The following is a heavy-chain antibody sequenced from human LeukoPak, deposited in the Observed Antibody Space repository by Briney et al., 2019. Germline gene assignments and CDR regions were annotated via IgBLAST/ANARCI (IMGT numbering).Heavy chain of an antibody. V-gene: IGHV4-39*01. Sequence: SETLSLTCTVSGGPISSSSYYWGWIRQPPGKGLEWIGSIYYSGSTSYNPSLKSRITISVDTSKNQFSLKLSSVTAADTAAYYCARQGVYSGYADLDYWGQGTLVTVSS. CDR2: IYYSGST. CDR1: GGPISSSSYY. CDR3: ARQGVYSGYADLDY. D-gene: IGHD5-12*01. J-gene: IGHJ4*02.